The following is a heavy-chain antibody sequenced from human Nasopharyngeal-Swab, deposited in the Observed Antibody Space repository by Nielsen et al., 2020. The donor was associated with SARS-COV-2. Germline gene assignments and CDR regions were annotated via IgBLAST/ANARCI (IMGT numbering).Heavy chain of an antibody. V-gene: IGHV4-34*01. D-gene: IGHD6-13*01. Sequence: SETLSLTCAVYGGSFSGYYWSWIRQPPGKGLEWIGEINHSGSTNYNPSLKSRVTISVDTSKNQFSLKLSSVTAADTAVYYCAKDHSSSWGGDYWGQGTLVAVSS. J-gene: IGHJ4*02. CDR2: INHSGST. CDR3: AKDHSSSWGGDY. CDR1: GGSFSGYY.